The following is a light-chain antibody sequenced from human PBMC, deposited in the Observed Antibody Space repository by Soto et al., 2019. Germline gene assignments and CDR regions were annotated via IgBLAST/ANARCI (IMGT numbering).Light chain of an antibody. V-gene: IGLV2-14*01. CDR3: SSYTSSSTL. Sequence: QSVLTQPASVSGSPGQSITISCTGTSSDVGGYNYVSWYQQHPGKAPKLMIYAVTDRPSGVSSRFSGSKSGNTASLTISGLHAEDEADYYCSSYTSSSTLFGTGTRSPS. CDR2: AVT. J-gene: IGLJ1*01. CDR1: SSDVGGYNY.